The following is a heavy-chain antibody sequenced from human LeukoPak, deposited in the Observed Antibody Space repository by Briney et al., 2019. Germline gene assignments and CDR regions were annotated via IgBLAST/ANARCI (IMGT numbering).Heavy chain of an antibody. D-gene: IGHD3-22*01. J-gene: IGHJ4*02. Sequence: SVKVSCKASGGTFSNYAISWVRQAPGQGLEWMGRIIPVFGTTNYAQKFQGRVTITTDESTSTAYMELSSLRSEDTAVYYCARGGEANYYGTSGYYLYYYWGQGTLVTVSS. V-gene: IGHV1-69*05. CDR1: GGTFSNYA. CDR2: IIPVFGTT. CDR3: ARGGEANYYGTSGYYLYYY.